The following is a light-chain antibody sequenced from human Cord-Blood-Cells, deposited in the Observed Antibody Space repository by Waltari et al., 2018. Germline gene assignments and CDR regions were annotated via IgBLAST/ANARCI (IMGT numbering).Light chain of an antibody. V-gene: IGLV3-21*03. CDR3: QVWDSSSDHPV. CDR2: DDS. J-gene: IGLJ2*01. CDR1: NIGSKS. Sequence: SYVLTQPPSVSVAPGKTARITCGGNNIGSKSVHWYQQKPGQAPVLVVYDDSDRPSGISERVSGSNSGNTATLTISRVEAGDEADYYCQVWDSSSDHPVFGGGTKLTVL.